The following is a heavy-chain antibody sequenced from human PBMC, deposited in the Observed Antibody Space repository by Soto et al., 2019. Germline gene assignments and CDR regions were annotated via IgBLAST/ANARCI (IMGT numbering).Heavy chain of an antibody. CDR1: GFTFSSYG. D-gene: IGHD6-13*01. Sequence: QVQLVESGGGVVQPGRSLRLSCAASGFTFSSYGMHWVRQAPGKGLEWVAVIWYDGSNKYYADSVKGRFTISRDNSKNTLYLQMNSLRAEDTAVYYCARGWYGYSYGMDVWGQGTTVTVSS. CDR2: IWYDGSNK. CDR3: ARGWYGYSYGMDV. J-gene: IGHJ6*02. V-gene: IGHV3-33*01.